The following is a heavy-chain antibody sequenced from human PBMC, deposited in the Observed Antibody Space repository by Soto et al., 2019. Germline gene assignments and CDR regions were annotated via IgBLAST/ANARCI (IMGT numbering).Heavy chain of an antibody. CDR3: ARERQHYINSQGVWVGH. Sequence: PSETLSLTGTVSGGSISTGGYYWSWIRQYPGKGLEWIGNIFYIGTTSYNPSLKSRVAISIDTSKNQFSLKVSSVTAADTAVHFCARERQHYINSQGVWVGHWGQENLVT. D-gene: IGHD4-4*01. CDR1: GGSISTGGYY. J-gene: IGHJ5*02. V-gene: IGHV4-31*03. CDR2: IFYIGTT.